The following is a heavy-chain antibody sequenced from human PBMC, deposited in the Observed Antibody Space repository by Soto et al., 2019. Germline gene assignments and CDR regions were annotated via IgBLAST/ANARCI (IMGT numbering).Heavy chain of an antibody. D-gene: IGHD3-3*01. CDR3: AKDFGVVIIGADY. V-gene: IGHV3-23*01. J-gene: IGHJ4*02. Sequence: EVQLLESGGGLVQPGGSLRLSCAASGFTFSSYAMSWVRQAPGKGLEWVSAISGSGGSTYYADSVKGRFTISGDNSKNTLYLQMNSLRAEDTAVYYCAKDFGVVIIGADYWGQGTLVTVSS. CDR2: ISGSGGST. CDR1: GFTFSSYA.